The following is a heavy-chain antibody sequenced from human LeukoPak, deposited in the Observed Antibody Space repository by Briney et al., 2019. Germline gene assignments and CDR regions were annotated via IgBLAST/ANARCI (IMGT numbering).Heavy chain of an antibody. CDR3: ARHQQLVWKYYFDY. CDR2: IYHSGST. V-gene: IGHV4-34*01. J-gene: IGHJ4*02. CDR1: GGSFSGYY. D-gene: IGHD6-13*01. Sequence: SETLSLTCAVYGGSFSGYYWSWIRQPPGKGLEWIGEIYHSGSTNYNPSLKSRVTISVDKSKNQFSLKLSSVTAADTAVYYCARHQQLVWKYYFDYWGQGTLVTVSS.